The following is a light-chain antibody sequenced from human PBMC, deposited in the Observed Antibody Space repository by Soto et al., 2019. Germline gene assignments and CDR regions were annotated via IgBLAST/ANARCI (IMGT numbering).Light chain of an antibody. J-gene: IGLJ1*01. CDR2: DVS. CDR1: SSDVGGYNL. CDR3: YSYAGSYTFYV. V-gene: IGLV2-11*01. Sequence: QSALTQPRSVSGSPGQSVTISCTGTSSDVGGYNLVSWYQQHPSKAPKLMIYDVSKRPSGVPDRFSGSKSGNTASLTISGLQAEDEADYYCYSYAGSYTFYVFGTGTKVTVL.